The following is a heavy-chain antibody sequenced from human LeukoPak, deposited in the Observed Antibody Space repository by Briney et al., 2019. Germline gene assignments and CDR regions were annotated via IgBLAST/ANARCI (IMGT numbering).Heavy chain of an antibody. D-gene: IGHD1-26*01. V-gene: IGHV3-48*02. Sequence: PGGFLRLSCAAPGFTFSSYAMNWVRQAPGKGLEWVSYISSGSSTIYSADSVKGRFTLSTDNAKNSLYLQMNSLRDEDTAVYYGARVLRIGGTFYIDGWGTGTLVSVSS. J-gene: IGHJ4*02. CDR2: ISSGSSTI. CDR1: GFTFSSYA. CDR3: ARVLRIGGTFYIDG.